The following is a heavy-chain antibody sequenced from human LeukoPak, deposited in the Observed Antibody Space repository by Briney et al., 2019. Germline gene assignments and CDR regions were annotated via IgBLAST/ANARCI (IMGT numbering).Heavy chain of an antibody. CDR3: ARRNVYSSSWDYFDY. J-gene: IGHJ4*02. CDR1: GGSISSYY. Sequence: SETLSLTCTVSGGSISSYYWSWIRQPPGKGLEWIGYTYYSGSTNYNPSLKSRVTISVDTSKNQFSLKLSSVTAADTAVYYCARRNVYSSSWDYFDYWGQGTLVTVSS. V-gene: IGHV4-59*08. D-gene: IGHD6-13*01. CDR2: TYYSGST.